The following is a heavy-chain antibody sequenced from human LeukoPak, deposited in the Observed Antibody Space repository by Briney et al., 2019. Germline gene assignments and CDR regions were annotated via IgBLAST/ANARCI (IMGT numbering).Heavy chain of an antibody. V-gene: IGHV3-7*01. CDR3: ARETTGDPFDY. CDR2: IKQDGSEK. J-gene: IGHJ4*02. Sequence: GGSLRLSCAASGFTFSSYWMSWVRQAPGKGLEWVANIKQDGSEKYYVDSVKGRFTISRDNAKNSLYLQMNSLRAEDTALYYCARETTGDPFDYWGQGTLVTVSS. CDR1: GFTFSSYW. D-gene: IGHD7-27*01.